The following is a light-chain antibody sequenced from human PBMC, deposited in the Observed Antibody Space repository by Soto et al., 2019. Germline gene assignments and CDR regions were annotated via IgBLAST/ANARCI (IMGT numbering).Light chain of an antibody. Sequence: QSVLTQPASVSGSPGQSIAISCTGSSSDVGNYNLVSWYQQHPGKAPKLMIYGDNKRPSRVSDRFSGSKSANTASLTISGLQPEDEADYYCSSYAGSNIFVFGGGTKLTVL. CDR2: GDN. CDR3: SSYAGSNIFV. V-gene: IGLV2-23*02. CDR1: SSDVGNYNL. J-gene: IGLJ2*01.